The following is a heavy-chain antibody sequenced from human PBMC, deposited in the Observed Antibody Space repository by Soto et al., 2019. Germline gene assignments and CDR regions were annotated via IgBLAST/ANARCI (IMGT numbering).Heavy chain of an antibody. CDR2: VFLTGGT. Sequence: QVQLQESGPGLVKPSETLSLTCTVSSDSIAGENWWSWVRQPPGLGLGGMGEVFLTGGTNYNPSLKSRVTMEVDKSKNQFSLKLISATAADTAVYYCARVFSSGSGWMYYFDFWGQGTLVSVSS. V-gene: IGHV4-4*02. CDR1: SDSIAGENW. D-gene: IGHD6-19*01. J-gene: IGHJ4*02. CDR3: ARVFSSGSGWMYYFDF.